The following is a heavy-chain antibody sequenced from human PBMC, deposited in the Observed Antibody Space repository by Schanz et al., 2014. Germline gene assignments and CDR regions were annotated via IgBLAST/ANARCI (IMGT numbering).Heavy chain of an antibody. D-gene: IGHD2-2*01. CDR1: GYTFTSYG. Sequence: QDQLVQSGAEVKKPGASVKVSCKASGYTFTSYGITWVRQAPGQGLEWMGWISAYNGHRTYAQKFQGRVTMTTDTSTSTAYMELRNMRYDDTAMYYCARGIPYCSSTSCSGLDAYDGWGQGTLVTVSS. V-gene: IGHV1-18*01. CDR2: ISAYNGHR. J-gene: IGHJ3*01. CDR3: ARGIPYCSSTSCSGLDAYDG.